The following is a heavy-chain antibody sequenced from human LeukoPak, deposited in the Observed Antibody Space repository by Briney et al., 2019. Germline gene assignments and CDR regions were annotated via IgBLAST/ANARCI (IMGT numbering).Heavy chain of an antibody. V-gene: IGHV4-39*07. CDR3: ASHGELLPD. CDR2: IYYSGST. D-gene: IGHD1-26*01. Sequence: ASETLSLTCTVSGGSIGSSSYYWGWIRQPPGKGLEWIGSIYYSGSTYYNPSLKSRVTISVDTSKNQFSLKLSSVTAADTAVYYCASHGELLPDWGQGTLVTVSS. J-gene: IGHJ4*02. CDR1: GGSIGSSSYY.